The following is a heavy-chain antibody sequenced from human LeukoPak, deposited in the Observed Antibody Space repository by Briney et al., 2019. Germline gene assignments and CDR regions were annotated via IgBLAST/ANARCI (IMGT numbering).Heavy chain of an antibody. CDR3: AKDLDYYGSGSAFDY. V-gene: IGHV3-23*01. Sequence: GGSLRLSCAASGFTFSSYAMSWVRQAPGKGLEWVSAISGSGGSTYYADSVKGRFTISRDNSKNTLYLQMYSLRAEDTAVYYCAKDLDYYGSGSAFDYWGQGTLVIVSS. J-gene: IGHJ4*02. D-gene: IGHD3-10*01. CDR2: ISGSGGST. CDR1: GFTFSSYA.